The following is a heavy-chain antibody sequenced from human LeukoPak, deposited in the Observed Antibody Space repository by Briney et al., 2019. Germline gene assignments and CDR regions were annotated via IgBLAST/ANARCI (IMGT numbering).Heavy chain of an antibody. CDR2: IYYSGST. CDR3: ARDAPSNYYDSSGYPFYYFDY. D-gene: IGHD3-22*01. Sequence: PSETLSLTCTVSGGSISSYYWSWIRQPPGKGLEWIGNIYYSGSTNYNPSLKSRVTISVDTSKNPFSLKLSSVTAADTAVYYCARDAPSNYYDSSGYPFYYFDYWGQGTLVTVSS. V-gene: IGHV4-59*01. CDR1: GGSISSYY. J-gene: IGHJ4*02.